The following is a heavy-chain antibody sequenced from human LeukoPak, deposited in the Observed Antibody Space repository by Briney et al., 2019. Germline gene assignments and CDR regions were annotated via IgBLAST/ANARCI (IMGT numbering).Heavy chain of an antibody. D-gene: IGHD1-26*01. CDR2: ISSNGGST. CDR3: ARDHIVLNYYYGMDV. J-gene: IGHJ6*02. Sequence: GGSLRLSCAASGFTFSSYAMHSVRQAPGKGLEYVSAISSNGGSTYYANSVKGRFTISRDNSKNTLYLQMGSLRAEDMAVYYCARDHIVLNYYYGMDVWGQGTTVTVSS. V-gene: IGHV3-64*01. CDR1: GFTFSSYA.